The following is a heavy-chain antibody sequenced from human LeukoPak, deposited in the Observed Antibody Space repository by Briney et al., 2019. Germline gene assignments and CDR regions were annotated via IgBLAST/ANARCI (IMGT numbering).Heavy chain of an antibody. CDR3: ARVAVVPAAMDTFDY. J-gene: IGHJ4*02. CDR2: IYSGGST. D-gene: IGHD2-2*01. V-gene: IGHV3-53*01. CDR1: GFTVSSNY. Sequence: GGSLRFSCAASGFTVSSNYMSCVRQAPGKGLEWVSVIYSGGSTYYADSVKGRFTISRDNSKNTLYLQMNSLRAEDTAVYYCARVAVVPAAMDTFDYWGQGTLVTVSS.